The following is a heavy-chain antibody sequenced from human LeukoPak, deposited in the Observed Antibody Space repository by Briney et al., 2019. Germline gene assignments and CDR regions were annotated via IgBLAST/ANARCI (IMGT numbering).Heavy chain of an antibody. J-gene: IGHJ4*02. V-gene: IGHV3-23*01. D-gene: IGHD2-8*01. CDR3: AKDGQSFNSMYDYFDS. CDR1: GFTFRNFA. Sequence: GGSLRLSCSASGFTFRNFAINWVRQAPGKGLEWVSSIGGGDTHYADSVKGRFTISRDDSRSTVDLQMSSLRAEDTAVYYCAKDGQSFNSMYDYFDSWGQGTPVTVSS. CDR2: IGGGDT.